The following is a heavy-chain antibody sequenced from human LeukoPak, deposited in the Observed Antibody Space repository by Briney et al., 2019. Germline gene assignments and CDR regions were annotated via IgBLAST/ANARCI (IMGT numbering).Heavy chain of an antibody. Sequence: GGSLRLSCAASGFPFSSYAMSWVRQAPGKGLEWVSAIGGTGGYTYYADSVKSRFTNSRDNARNTLYLHMSSLRAEDTALYYCARSGISPRRYYDILTGYYYYFDYWGQGTLVTVSS. CDR1: GFPFSSYA. D-gene: IGHD3-9*01. J-gene: IGHJ4*02. V-gene: IGHV3-23*01. CDR3: ARSGISPRRYYDILTGYYYYFDY. CDR2: IGGTGGYT.